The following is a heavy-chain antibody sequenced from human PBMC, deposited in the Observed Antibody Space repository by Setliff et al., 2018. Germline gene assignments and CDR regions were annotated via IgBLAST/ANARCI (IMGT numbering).Heavy chain of an antibody. V-gene: IGHV3-30-3*01. D-gene: IGHD6-19*01. CDR1: GFTFTNYI. CDR2: MSLDETNK. Sequence: GGSLRLSCAASGFTFTNYIIHWVRQAPGKGLEWVAVMSLDETNKYYADSVKGRFTISRDDSKNTLYLQMNSLRPEDTAVYYCAKDSLSGWSAVDYWGQGTLVTVSS. J-gene: IGHJ4*02. CDR3: AKDSLSGWSAVDY.